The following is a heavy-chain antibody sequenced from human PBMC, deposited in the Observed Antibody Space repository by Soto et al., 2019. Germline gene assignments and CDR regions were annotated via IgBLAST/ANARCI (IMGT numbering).Heavy chain of an antibody. CDR1: GFTCRWFG. V-gene: IGHV3-30*18. CDR2: ISNDGSNE. D-gene: IGHD3-10*01. J-gene: IGHJ4*02. CDR3: AKGEVRGIIPSYFDY. Sequence: GGSLRLSCAGSGFTCRWFGMNWVRQAPGKGLEWVARISNDGSNEYYVDSVKGRFTVSRDNSKNTLYVQMDSLRAEDTAVYYCAKGEVRGIIPSYFDYWGLGTLVTVSS.